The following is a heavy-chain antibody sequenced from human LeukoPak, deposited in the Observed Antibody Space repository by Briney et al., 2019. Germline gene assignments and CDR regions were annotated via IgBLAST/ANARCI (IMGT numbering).Heavy chain of an antibody. CDR2: ISSSGISI. CDR1: GFTFSDYE. D-gene: IGHD3-22*01. Sequence: GGSLRLSCAASGFTFSDYEMNWVRQAPGKGLEWVSYISSSGISIYYADSVKGRFTISRDNAKNSLSLQMNSLRAEDTAVYYCARLDAYYYDNSGYYWGHFDYWGQGTLVTVSS. V-gene: IGHV3-48*03. J-gene: IGHJ4*02. CDR3: ARLDAYYYDNSGYYWGHFDY.